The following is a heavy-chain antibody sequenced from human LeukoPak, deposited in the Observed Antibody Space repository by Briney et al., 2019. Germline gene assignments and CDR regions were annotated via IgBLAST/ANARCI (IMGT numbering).Heavy chain of an antibody. CDR2: INSDGSSR. D-gene: IGHD1-26*01. CDR3: AKVGQQYSASYYYFDY. Sequence: HPGGSLRLSCAASGFTFSRYWMHWVRQAPGKGLVWVSRINSDGSSRSYADSVKGRFTISRDNAKNSLYLQMNSLRAEDTAVYYCAKVGQQYSASYYYFDYWGQGTLVTVSS. V-gene: IGHV3-74*01. CDR1: GFTFSRYW. J-gene: IGHJ4*02.